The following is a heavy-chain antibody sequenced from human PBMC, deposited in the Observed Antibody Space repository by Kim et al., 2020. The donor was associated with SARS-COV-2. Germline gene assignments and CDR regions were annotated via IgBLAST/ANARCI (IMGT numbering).Heavy chain of an antibody. V-gene: IGHV4-39*01. CDR3: ARRIRDGYNPFDY. J-gene: IGHJ4*02. D-gene: IGHD5-12*01. CDR1: GGSISSSSYY. CDR2: IYYSGST. Sequence: SETLSLTCTVSGGSISSSSYYWGWIRQPPGKGLEWIGSIYYSGSTYYNPSLKSRVTISVDTSKNQFSLKLSSVTAADTAVYYCARRIRDGYNPFDYWGQG.